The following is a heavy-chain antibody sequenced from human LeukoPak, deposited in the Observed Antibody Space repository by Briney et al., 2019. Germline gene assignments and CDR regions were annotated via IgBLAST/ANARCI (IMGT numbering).Heavy chain of an antibody. CDR3: ARDVGGGPFFDY. Sequence: PSETLPLTCTVSGGSMSSFYWGWIPQPPGKGLGWIGYIYYRGSTDYNPSLKSRVTISVDTSKNQFSLKLSSVTAADTAVYYCARDVGGGPFFDYWGQGILVTVSS. CDR1: GGSMSSFY. J-gene: IGHJ4*02. CDR2: IYYRGST. D-gene: IGHD2-15*01. V-gene: IGHV4-59*01.